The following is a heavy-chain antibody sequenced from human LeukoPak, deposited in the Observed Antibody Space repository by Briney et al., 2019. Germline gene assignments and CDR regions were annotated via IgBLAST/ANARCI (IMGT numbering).Heavy chain of an antibody. CDR3: ARHYCSSTSCYVEYYFDY. J-gene: IGHJ4*02. CDR1: GGSISSYY. D-gene: IGHD2-2*01. CDR2: IYYSGST. V-gene: IGHV4-59*08. Sequence: SETLSLTCTASGGSISSYYWSWIRQPPGKGLEWIGYIYYSGSTNYNPSLKSRVTISVDTSKNQFSLKLSSVTAADTAVYYCARHYCSSTSCYVEYYFDYWGQGTLVTVSS.